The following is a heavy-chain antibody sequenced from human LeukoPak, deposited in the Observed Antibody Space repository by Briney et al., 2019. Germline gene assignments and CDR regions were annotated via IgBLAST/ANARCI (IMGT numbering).Heavy chain of an antibody. J-gene: IGHJ4*02. CDR3: ARWGIAAAGTQI. V-gene: IGHV4-34*01. CDR1: GGSFSGYY. CDR2: INHSGST. D-gene: IGHD6-13*01. Sequence: PSETLSLTCAVYGGSFSGYYWSWIRQPPGKGLEWIGEINHSGSTNYNPSLKSRVTISVDTSKNQFSLKLSSVTAADTAVYYCARWGIAAAGTQIWGQGTLVTVSS.